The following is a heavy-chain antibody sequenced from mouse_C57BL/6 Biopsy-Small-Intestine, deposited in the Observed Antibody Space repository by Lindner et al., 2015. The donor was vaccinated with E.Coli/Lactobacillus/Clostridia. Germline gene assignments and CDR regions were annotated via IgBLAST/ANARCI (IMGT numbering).Heavy chain of an antibody. J-gene: IGHJ2*01. V-gene: IGHV1-31*01. CDR2: IYPYNGLS. CDR3: ASLTGTKGYFDY. CDR1: GYSFTGYY. D-gene: IGHD4-1*01. Sequence: VQLQESGPELVKPGASVKISCKASGYSFTGYYMNWVKQNHGNILDWIGYIYPYNGLSSYNQKFKGKATLTVDKSSSTAYMELRSLTSEDSAVYYCASLTGTKGYFDYWGQGTTLTVSS.